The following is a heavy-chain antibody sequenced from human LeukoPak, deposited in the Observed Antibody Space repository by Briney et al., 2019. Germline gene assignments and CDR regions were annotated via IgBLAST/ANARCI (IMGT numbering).Heavy chain of an antibody. CDR3: AKDPAFDI. CDR1: GFTFSSYA. J-gene: IGHJ3*02. V-gene: IGHV3-23*01. CDR2: IRGSGGST. Sequence: AESLTLSCAVSGFTFSSYAISCVRPPPKNGLEWVSAIRGSGGSTYYADSVKGRFTISRDNSKNTLYLQMNSLRGEDTAVYYCAKDPAFDIWGQGTMVTVSS.